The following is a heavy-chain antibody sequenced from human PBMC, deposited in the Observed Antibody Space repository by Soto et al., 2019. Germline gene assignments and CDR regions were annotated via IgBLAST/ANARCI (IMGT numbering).Heavy chain of an antibody. J-gene: IGHJ5*02. CDR3: ARVKVYDYVWGSYRGWFDP. D-gene: IGHD3-16*01. CDR1: GGSFSGYY. CDR2: INHSGST. Sequence: QVQLQQWGAGLLKPSETLSLTCAVYGGSFSGYYWSWIRQPPGQGLEWIGEINHSGSTNYNPSLRSGVTISVDTSKNPFSLKLSSVTAADTAVYYCARVKVYDYVWGSYRGWFDPWGQGTLVTVSS. V-gene: IGHV4-34*01.